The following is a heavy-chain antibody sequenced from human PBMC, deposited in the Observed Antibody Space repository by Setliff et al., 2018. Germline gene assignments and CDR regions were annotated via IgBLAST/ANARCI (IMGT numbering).Heavy chain of an antibody. J-gene: IGHJ3*02. CDR2: IYYSGST. D-gene: IGHD5-18*01. CDR3: ARRRTALAFDI. CDR1: GDSMSFSY. V-gene: IGHV4-59*12. Sequence: SETLSLTCSVSGDSMSFSYWSWIRQPPGKGLEWIGYIYYSGSTDSHPSLKSRVTMSVDTSKNKFSLKLSSVTAADTAVYYCARRRTALAFDIWGQGTMVTV.